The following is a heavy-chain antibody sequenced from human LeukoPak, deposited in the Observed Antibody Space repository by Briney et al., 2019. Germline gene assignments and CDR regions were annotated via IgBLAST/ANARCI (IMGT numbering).Heavy chain of an antibody. J-gene: IGHJ6*02. V-gene: IGHV4-59*01. Sequence: SETLSLTCTVSGGSISSYYWSWIRQPPGKGLEWIGYICYSGSTNYNPSLKSRVTISVDTSKNQFSLKLSSVTAADTAVYYCARVHCGGDCYLYYYGMDVWGQGTTVTVSS. CDR3: ARVHCGGDCYLYYYGMDV. D-gene: IGHD2-21*02. CDR2: ICYSGST. CDR1: GGSISSYY.